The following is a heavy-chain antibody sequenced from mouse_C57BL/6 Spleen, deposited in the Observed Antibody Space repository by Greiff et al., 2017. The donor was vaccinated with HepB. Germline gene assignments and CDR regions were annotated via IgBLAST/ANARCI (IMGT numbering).Heavy chain of an antibody. D-gene: IGHD1-1*01. CDR2: INPSSGYT. Sequence: VQLQESGAELARPGASVKMSCKASGYTFTSYTMHWVKQRPGQGLEWIGYINPSSGYTKYNQKFKDKATLTADKSSSTAYMQLSSLTSEDSAVYYCAKYGPRGYFDVWGTGTTVTVSS. CDR3: AKYGPRGYFDV. J-gene: IGHJ1*03. V-gene: IGHV1-4*01. CDR1: GYTFTSYT.